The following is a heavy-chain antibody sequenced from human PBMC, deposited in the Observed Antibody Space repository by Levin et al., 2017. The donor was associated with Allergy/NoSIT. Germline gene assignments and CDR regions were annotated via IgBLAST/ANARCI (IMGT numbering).Heavy chain of an antibody. CDR3: ARQVGSAVTYDY. J-gene: IGHJ4*02. D-gene: IGHD4-17*01. Sequence: SETLSLTCTVSGYSISSGFYWGWIRQPPGTGLEWIGNIYHSGSTYYNPSLKSRVTISVDTSKNQLSLKLTSVTAADTAVYYCARQVGSAVTYDYWGQGTLVTVSS. CDR2: IYHSGST. CDR1: GYSISSGFY. V-gene: IGHV4-38-2*02.